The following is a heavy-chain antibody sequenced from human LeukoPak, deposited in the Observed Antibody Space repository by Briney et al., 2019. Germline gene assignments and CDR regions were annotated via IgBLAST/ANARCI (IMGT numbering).Heavy chain of an antibody. CDR3: ARGYSSSWYFYYYMDV. D-gene: IGHD6-13*01. CDR1: GGSFSGYY. Sequence: SETLSLTCAVYGGSFSGYYWSWIRQPPGKGLEWIGEINHSGSTNYNPSLKSRVTISVATSKNQFSLKLSSVTAADTAVYYCARGYSSSWYFYYYMDVWGKGTTVTVSS. CDR2: INHSGST. J-gene: IGHJ6*03. V-gene: IGHV4-34*01.